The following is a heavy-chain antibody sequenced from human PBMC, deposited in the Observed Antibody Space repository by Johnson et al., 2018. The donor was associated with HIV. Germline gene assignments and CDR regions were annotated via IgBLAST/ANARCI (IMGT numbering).Heavy chain of an antibody. J-gene: IGHJ3*02. CDR3: ATLKGPRLHIAARRPDAFDI. V-gene: IGHV3-11*04. Sequence: QVQLVESGGGLVKPGGSLRLYCAASGFTFSDYYMSWIRQAPGKGLEWVSYISSSGSTIYYADSVKGRFTISRDNDKNSLYLQMNSLRAEDTAVYYCATLKGPRLHIAARRPDAFDIWGQGTMVTVSS. CDR2: ISSSGSTI. D-gene: IGHD6-6*01. CDR1: GFTFSDYY.